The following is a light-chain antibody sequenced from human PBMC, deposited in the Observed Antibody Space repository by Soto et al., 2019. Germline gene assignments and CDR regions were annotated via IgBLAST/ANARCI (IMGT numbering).Light chain of an antibody. Sequence: DIQMTQSPSSLYASVGDRVTITCRASQSISSYLNWYQQKPGKAPKLLIYAAASLQSGVPSRFSGSGSGTDFTLTISSLQPEDFATYYCQQSYSTQWTCGQGTKPEIK. CDR3: QQSYSTQWT. CDR1: QSISSY. V-gene: IGKV1-39*01. J-gene: IGKJ2*02. CDR2: AAA.